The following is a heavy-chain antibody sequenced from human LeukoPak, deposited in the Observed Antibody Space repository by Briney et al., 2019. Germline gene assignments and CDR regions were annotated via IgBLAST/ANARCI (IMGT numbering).Heavy chain of an antibody. V-gene: IGHV3-21*01. Sequence: GGSLRLSCAASGFTFSSYAMSLVRQAPGKGLEWVSSISSSSSYIYYADSVKGRFTISRDNAKNSLYLQMNSLRAEDTAVYYCARDPGGGNGRFDYWGQGTLVTVSS. CDR1: GFTFSSYA. CDR3: ARDPGGGNGRFDY. J-gene: IGHJ4*02. CDR2: ISSSSSYI. D-gene: IGHD2-15*01.